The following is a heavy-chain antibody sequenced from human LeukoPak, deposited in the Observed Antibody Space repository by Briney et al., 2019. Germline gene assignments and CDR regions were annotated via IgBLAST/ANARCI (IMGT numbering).Heavy chain of an antibody. CDR1: GYTFSSYA. CDR3: ARVWGPNYYGSGSYYTD. J-gene: IGHJ4*02. V-gene: IGHV1-3*01. CDR2: INAGNGNT. Sequence: GASVKVSCKASGYTFSSYAMHWVRQAPGQRLEWMGWINAGNGNTKYSQKFQGRVTITRDTSASTAYMELSSLRSEDTAVYYCARVWGPNYYGSGSYYTDWSQGTLVTVSS. D-gene: IGHD3-10*01.